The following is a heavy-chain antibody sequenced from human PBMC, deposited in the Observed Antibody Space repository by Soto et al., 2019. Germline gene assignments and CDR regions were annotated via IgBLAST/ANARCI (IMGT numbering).Heavy chain of an antibody. J-gene: IGHJ3*02. D-gene: IGHD3-3*02. CDR3: VRYDRINMKPYSPEGFHI. CDR1: GHCISSSNSH. Sequence: SESMSLTSTVAGHCISSSNSHWGWARQPPGKGLEYIGSVYYGGAIFYSGNIYYNPSLKSRVTISVDTSKNQFSLRLSSVTAADTGVYYCVRYDRINMKPYSPEGFHIWGQGTMVT. V-gene: IGHV4-39*01. CDR2: VYYGGAIFYSGNI.